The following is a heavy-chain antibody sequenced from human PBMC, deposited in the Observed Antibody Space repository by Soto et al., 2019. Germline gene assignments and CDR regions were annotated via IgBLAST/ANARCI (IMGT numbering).Heavy chain of an antibody. CDR3: ARYYSYGYCHNCAMDV. Sequence: PSATLALTCAVSGASISSYYWSWIRQPPGKGLEWIGYIYSSGSASYNPSLQSRVTISVDTSTNKLSLNLSSLTSADTAVYYCARYYSYGYCHNCAMDVWGQGTMVTVSS. CDR1: GASISSYY. V-gene: IGHV4-59*01. J-gene: IGHJ6*02. CDR2: IYSSGSA. D-gene: IGHD5-18*01.